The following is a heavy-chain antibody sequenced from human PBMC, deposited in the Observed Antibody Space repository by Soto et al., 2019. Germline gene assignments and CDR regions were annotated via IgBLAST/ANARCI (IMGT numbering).Heavy chain of an antibody. CDR3: ARAPGVQYYFDY. V-gene: IGHV3-30-3*01. CDR1: GFTVSSNY. Sequence: GGSLRHSCASSGFTVSSNYMSWVRQAPGKGLEWVAVISYDGSDKYYADSVKGRFTISRDNSKNTLYLQMNSLRADDTAVYYCARAPGVQYYFDYWGQGTLVTVSS. CDR2: ISYDGSDK. J-gene: IGHJ4*02. D-gene: IGHD2-8*01.